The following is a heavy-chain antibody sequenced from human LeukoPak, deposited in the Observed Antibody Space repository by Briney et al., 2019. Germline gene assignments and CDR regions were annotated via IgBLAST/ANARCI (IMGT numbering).Heavy chain of an antibody. J-gene: IGHJ3*02. V-gene: IGHV1-3*01. CDR1: GYTFTTYA. CDR2: VNAGNGNT. Sequence: GVSVKVSCKASGYTFTTYAVHWVRQAPGQRLEWMGWVNAGNGNTKYSQKFLGRVTITRDTSASTAYMELTSLRSEDTAVYYCARGDLGYCSSSTCPTRGNAFDIWGQGTRVTVSS. CDR3: ARGDLGYCSSSTCPTRGNAFDI. D-gene: IGHD2-2*01.